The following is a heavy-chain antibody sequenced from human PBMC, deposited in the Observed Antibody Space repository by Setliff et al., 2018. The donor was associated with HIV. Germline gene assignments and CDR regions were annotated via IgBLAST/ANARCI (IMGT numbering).Heavy chain of an antibody. CDR2: INPSGGST. Sequence: ASVKVSCKASGYTFTSYYMHWVRQAPGQGLEWMGIINPSGGSTSYAQKFQGRVTMTRDTSTRTVYMELSSLRSEDTAVYYCARGGPVLLWFGELYNYYYYSDVWGEGTTVTVSS. CDR1: GYTFTSYY. CDR3: ARGGPVLLWFGELYNYYYYSDV. V-gene: IGHV1-46*01. D-gene: IGHD3-10*01. J-gene: IGHJ6*03.